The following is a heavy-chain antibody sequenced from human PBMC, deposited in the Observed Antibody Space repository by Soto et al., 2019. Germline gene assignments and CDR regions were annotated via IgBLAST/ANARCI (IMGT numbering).Heavy chain of an antibody. D-gene: IGHD1-1*01. CDR1: GFTFSSYG. V-gene: IGHV3-30*18. CDR2: ISYDGSNK. Sequence: GGSLRLSCAASGFTFSSYGMHRVRQAPGKGLEWVAVISYDGSNKYYADSVKGRFTISRDNSKNTLYLQMNSLRAEDTAVYYCAKGVLFYYYYGMDVWGQGTTVTVS. J-gene: IGHJ6*02. CDR3: AKGVLFYYYYGMDV.